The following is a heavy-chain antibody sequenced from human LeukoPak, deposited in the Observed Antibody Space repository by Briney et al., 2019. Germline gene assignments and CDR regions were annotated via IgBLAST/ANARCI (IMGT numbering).Heavy chain of an antibody. V-gene: IGHV3-23*01. CDR1: GFTFSSYA. J-gene: IGHJ4*02. CDR3: AKNPIGYDSSGYSTY. D-gene: IGHD3-22*01. CDR2: ISGSGGST. Sequence: GGSLRLSCAASGFTFSSYAMSWVRQAPGKGLEWVSAISGSGGSTCYADSVKGRFTISRDNSKNTLYLQMNSLRAEDTAVYYCAKNPIGYDSSGYSTYWGQGTLVTVSS.